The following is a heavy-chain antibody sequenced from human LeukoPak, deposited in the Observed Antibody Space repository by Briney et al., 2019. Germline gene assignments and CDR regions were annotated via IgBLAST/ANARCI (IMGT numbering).Heavy chain of an antibody. Sequence: ASVKVSCKASGYTFTSYGISWVRQAPGQGLEWMGWISAYNGNTNYAQKLQGRVTMTTDTSTSTAYMELRSLRSDDTAVYYCARDRMRGYSYGYKGDYYYYHMDVWGKGTTVTVSS. D-gene: IGHD5-18*01. V-gene: IGHV1-18*01. CDR3: ARDRMRGYSYGYKGDYYYYHMDV. CDR2: ISAYNGNT. CDR1: GYTFTSYG. J-gene: IGHJ6*03.